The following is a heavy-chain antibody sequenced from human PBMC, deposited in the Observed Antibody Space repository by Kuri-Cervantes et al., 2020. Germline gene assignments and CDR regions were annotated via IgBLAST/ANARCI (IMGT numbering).Heavy chain of an antibody. Sequence: GSLRLSCTVSGGSISSYYWSWIRQPAGKGLEWIGRIYTSGSTNYNPSLKSRVTMSVDTSKNQFSLKLSSVTAADTAVYYCARGRYCSGGSCYSRRNYYYYGMDVWGQGTTVTVSS. CDR1: GGSISSYY. J-gene: IGHJ6*02. V-gene: IGHV4-4*07. CDR3: ARGRYCSGGSCYSRRNYYYYGMDV. D-gene: IGHD2-15*01. CDR2: IYTSGST.